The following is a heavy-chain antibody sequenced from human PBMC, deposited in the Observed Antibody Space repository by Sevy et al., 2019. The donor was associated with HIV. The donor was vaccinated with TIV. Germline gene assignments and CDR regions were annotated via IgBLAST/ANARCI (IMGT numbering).Heavy chain of an antibody. Sequence: GGSLRLSCAASAFTFSDYYMSWIRQAPGKGLQWISYISGSGDTIYYADSVKGRFTISRDNAKNSLYLQMNSLRAEDTAVDYCARDHVKDGDLGDYYYYAMDVWGQGTTVTVSS. J-gene: IGHJ6*02. CDR1: AFTFSDYY. V-gene: IGHV3-11*01. CDR2: ISGSGDTI. CDR3: ARDHVKDGDLGDYYYYAMDV. D-gene: IGHD4-17*01.